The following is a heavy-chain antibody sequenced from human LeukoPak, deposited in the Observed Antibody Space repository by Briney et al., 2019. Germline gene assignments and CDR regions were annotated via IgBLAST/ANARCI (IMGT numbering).Heavy chain of an antibody. J-gene: IGHJ4*02. CDR2: IRYDETNK. D-gene: IGHD1-26*01. Sequence: GGSLRLSCAASGLTLSSSGMHWVRQAPAKGLEWVAFIRYDETNKHYADSVKGRFTISRDNSKNTLYLQMNSLRSEDTAVYYCAKGVYGGSSGGFYFDYWGQGALVTVSS. V-gene: IGHV3-30*02. CDR1: GLTLSSSG. CDR3: AKGVYGGSSGGFYFDY.